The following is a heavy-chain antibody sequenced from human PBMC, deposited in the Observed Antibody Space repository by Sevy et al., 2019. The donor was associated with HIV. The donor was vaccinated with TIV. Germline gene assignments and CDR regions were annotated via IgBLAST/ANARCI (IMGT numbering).Heavy chain of an antibody. CDR3: ARDRYYDASGYYYYYYGLDV. D-gene: IGHD3-22*01. CDR1: TFSVTDNY. Sequence: GGSLRLSCAASTFSVTDNYMSWVRQAPGKGLEWVSTIYSGGSTFYTDSVKGRFTISRDNSKNMLNLQMNSLRAEDTAVYYCARDRYYDASGYYYYYYGLDVWGQGTTVTVSS. CDR2: IYSGGST. J-gene: IGHJ6*02. V-gene: IGHV3-66*01.